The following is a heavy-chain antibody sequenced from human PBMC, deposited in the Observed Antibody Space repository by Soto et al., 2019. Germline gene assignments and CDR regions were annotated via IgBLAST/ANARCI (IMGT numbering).Heavy chain of an antibody. D-gene: IGHD6-19*01. CDR1: GFTFSSYS. CDR2: ISSSSSYI. J-gene: IGHJ4*02. CDR3: ARVRSSGWSFDY. V-gene: IGHV3-21*01. Sequence: GGSLRLSCAASGFTFSSYSMNWVRQAPGKGLEWVSSISSSSSYIYYADSVKGRFTISRDNAKNSLYLQMNSLRAEDTAVYYCARVRSSGWSFDYWGQGTLVTVSS.